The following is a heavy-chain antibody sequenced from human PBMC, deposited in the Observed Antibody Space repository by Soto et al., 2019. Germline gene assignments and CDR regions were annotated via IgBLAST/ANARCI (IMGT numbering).Heavy chain of an antibody. J-gene: IGHJ3*02. V-gene: IGHV3-30-3*01. Sequence: QVQLVESGGGVVQPGRSLRLSCAASGFTFSSYSMHWVRQAPGKGLEWVAVISYDGSNKHYADSVKGRFTISRDNSKNTLYLQMNSLRAEDTAVYSCAREYGIGGATFDIWGQGTMVTVSS. CDR2: ISYDGSNK. CDR3: AREYGIGGATFDI. D-gene: IGHD2-15*01. CDR1: GFTFSSYS.